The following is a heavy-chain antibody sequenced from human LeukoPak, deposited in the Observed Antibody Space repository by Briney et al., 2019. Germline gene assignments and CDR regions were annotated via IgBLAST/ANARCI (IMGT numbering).Heavy chain of an antibody. CDR3: ARHTRGYNDNAFDI. D-gene: IGHD5-18*01. V-gene: IGHV4-59*08. J-gene: IGHJ3*02. CDR2: VSFWGST. Sequence: SETLSLTCIVSGDFISGYYWGWIRQPPEKGLDWIGYVSFWGSTRYNPSLKSRVTMSVDTAKNQFSLRLSPVTAADTAMYFCARHTRGYNDNAFDIWGQGTMVTISS. CDR1: GDFISGYY.